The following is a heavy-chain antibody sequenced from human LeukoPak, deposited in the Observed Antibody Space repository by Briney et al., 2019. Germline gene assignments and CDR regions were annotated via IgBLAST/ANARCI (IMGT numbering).Heavy chain of an antibody. CDR1: GFTFSSYE. CDR3: AREGDFWSGYPSSH. D-gene: IGHD3-3*01. V-gene: IGHV3-48*03. J-gene: IGHJ4*02. Sequence: GGSLRLSCAASGFTFSSYEMNWVRQAPGKGLEWVSYISSSGSTIYYADSVKGRFTISRDNAKNSLYLQMNSLRAEDTAVYYRAREGDFWSGYPSSHWGQGTLVTVSS. CDR2: ISSSGSTI.